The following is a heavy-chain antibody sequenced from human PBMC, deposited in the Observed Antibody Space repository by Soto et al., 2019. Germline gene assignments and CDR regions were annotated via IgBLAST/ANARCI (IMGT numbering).Heavy chain of an antibody. CDR2: INSDGSST. D-gene: IGHD3-3*01. Sequence: EVQLVESGGGLVQPGGSLRLSCAASGFTFSSYWMHWVRQAPGKGLVWVSRINSDGSSTSYADSVKGRFTISRDNAKNTLYLQMNSLRAEDTAVYYCAIASTYYDFWSGYPGEKYYFDYWGQGTLVTVSS. CDR3: AIASTYYDFWSGYPGEKYYFDY. J-gene: IGHJ4*02. V-gene: IGHV3-74*01. CDR1: GFTFSSYW.